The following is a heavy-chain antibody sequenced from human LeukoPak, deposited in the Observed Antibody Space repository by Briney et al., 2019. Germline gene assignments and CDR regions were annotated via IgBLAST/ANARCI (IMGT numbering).Heavy chain of an antibody. CDR3: ARDRVELSYYYYYYMDV. V-gene: IGHV4-4*07. CDR1: GGSISSYY. CDR2: IYTSGST. Sequence: TSETLSLTCTVSGGSISSYYWSWIRQPAGKGLEWIGRIYTSGSTNYNPSLKSRVTTSVDTSKNQFSLKLSSVTAADTAVYYCARDRVELSYYYYYYMDVWGKGTTVTVSS. D-gene: IGHD1-7*01. J-gene: IGHJ6*03.